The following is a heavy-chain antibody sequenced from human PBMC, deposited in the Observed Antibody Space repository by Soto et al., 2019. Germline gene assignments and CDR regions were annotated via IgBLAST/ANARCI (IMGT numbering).Heavy chain of an antibody. D-gene: IGHD3-22*01. Sequence: SETLSLTCSVSGGSISSSPYYWGWIRQPPGKGLEWLGTIYYSGTTSYNPSLKSRVIISVDTSNNQLFLKLRSVTAADTAVYYCARHRQYYDTSGYQQPYGDYWGRGT. J-gene: IGHJ4*02. V-gene: IGHV4-39*01. CDR2: IYYSGTT. CDR1: GGSISSSPYY. CDR3: ARHRQYYDTSGYQQPYGDY.